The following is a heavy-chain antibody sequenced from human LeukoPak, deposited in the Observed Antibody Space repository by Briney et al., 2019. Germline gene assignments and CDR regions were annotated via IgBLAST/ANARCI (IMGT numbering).Heavy chain of an antibody. CDR3: ASLATVTRGAYYFDY. D-gene: IGHD4-17*01. J-gene: IGHJ4*02. Sequence: ASVKVSCKASGGTFSSYAISWVRQAPGQGLEWMGRIIPIFGIANYAQKFQGRVTITTDESTSTAYMELSSLRSEDTAVYYCASLATVTRGAYYFDYWGQGTLVTVSS. V-gene: IGHV1-69*05. CDR2: IIPIFGIA. CDR1: GGTFSSYA.